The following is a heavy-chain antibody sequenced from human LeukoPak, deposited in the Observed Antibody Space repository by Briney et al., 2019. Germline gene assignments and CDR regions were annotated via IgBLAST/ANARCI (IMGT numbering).Heavy chain of an antibody. CDR1: GFTFSSYA. V-gene: IGHV3-30-3*01. CDR3: ARPVTGNQH. CDR2: ISYDGSNK. D-gene: IGHD3-10*01. Sequence: SLRLSCAASGFTFSSYAMHWVRQAPGKGLEWVAVISYDGSNKYYADSVKGRFTISRDNSKNTLYLQMNSLRAEDTAVYYCARPVTGNQHWGQGTLVTVSS. J-gene: IGHJ1*01.